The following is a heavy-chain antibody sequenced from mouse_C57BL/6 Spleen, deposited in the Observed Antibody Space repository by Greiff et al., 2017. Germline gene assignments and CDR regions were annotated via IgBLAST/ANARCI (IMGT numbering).Heavy chain of an antibody. CDR3: VRDYYGSSGYFDV. D-gene: IGHD1-1*01. J-gene: IGHJ1*03. CDR1: GFSFNTYA. Sequence: EVKLMESGGGLVQPKGSLKLSCAASGFSFNTYAMNWVRQAPGKGLEWVARIRSKSNNYATYYADSVKDRFTISRDDSESMLYLQMNNLKTEDTAMYYCVRDYYGSSGYFDVWGTGTTVTVSS. V-gene: IGHV10-1*01. CDR2: IRSKSNNYAT.